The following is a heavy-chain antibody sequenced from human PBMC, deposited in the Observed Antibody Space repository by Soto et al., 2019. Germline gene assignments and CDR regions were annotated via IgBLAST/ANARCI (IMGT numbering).Heavy chain of an antibody. CDR3: ARMSARGSLYYYYGMDV. Sequence: PGGSLRLSGAASGFTFSSYSMNWVRQAPGKGLEWVSSISSSSSYIYYADSVKGRFTISRDNAKNSLYLHMNSLRAEDTAVYYCARMSARGSLYYYYGMDVGGQGTTVTVSS. V-gene: IGHV3-21*01. CDR1: GFTFSSYS. CDR2: ISSSSSYI. D-gene: IGHD3-10*01. J-gene: IGHJ6*02.